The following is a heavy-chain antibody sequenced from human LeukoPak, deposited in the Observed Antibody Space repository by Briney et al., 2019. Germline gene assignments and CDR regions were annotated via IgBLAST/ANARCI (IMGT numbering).Heavy chain of an antibody. CDR3: ATAPLGGYYDSSGYSWYFDY. CDR2: MNPNSGAT. V-gene: IGHV1-8*01. Sequence: ASVKVSCKASGYTFTSYDFNWLRQATGQGPEWMGWMNPNSGATGYAQKFQGRVTMTRSASINTAYMELTNLRSEDTAVYYCATAPLGGYYDSSGYSWYFDYWGQGTLVTVSS. D-gene: IGHD3-22*01. J-gene: IGHJ4*02. CDR1: GYTFTSYD.